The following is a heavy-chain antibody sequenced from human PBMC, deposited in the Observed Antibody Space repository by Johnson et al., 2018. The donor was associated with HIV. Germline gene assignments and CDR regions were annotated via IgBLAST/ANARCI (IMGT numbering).Heavy chain of an antibody. Sequence: EVQLVESGGGLVQPGGSLRLSCAASGFTFSSYWMHWVRQAPGKGLVWVSRINSDGSSTSYADSVKGRFTISRDNAKNTLYLQMNSLRADDTAVYYCARDEEVMYAMGAFDIWGQGTMLTVSS. CDR3: ARDEEVMYAMGAFDI. CDR2: INSDGSST. V-gene: IGHV3-74*01. J-gene: IGHJ3*02. CDR1: GFTFSSYW. D-gene: IGHD2-8*02.